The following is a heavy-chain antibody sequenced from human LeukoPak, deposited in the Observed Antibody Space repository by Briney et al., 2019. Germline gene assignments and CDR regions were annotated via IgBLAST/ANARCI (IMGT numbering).Heavy chain of an antibody. CDR3: VKELLYYDILTGYYPGPTGDY. CDR2: ISSNGGST. Sequence: GSLRLSCSASGFTFSSYAMHWVRQAPGKGLEYVSAISSNGGSTYYADFVKGRFTISRDNSKNTLYLQMSSLRAEDTAVYYCVKELLYYDILTGYYPGPTGDYWGQGTLVTVSS. V-gene: IGHV3-64D*06. D-gene: IGHD3-9*01. CDR1: GFTFSSYA. J-gene: IGHJ4*02.